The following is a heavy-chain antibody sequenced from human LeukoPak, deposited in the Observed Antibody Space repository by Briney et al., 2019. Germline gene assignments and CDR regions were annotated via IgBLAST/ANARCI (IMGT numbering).Heavy chain of an antibody. CDR3: AREILDYYDSSGYAFDI. J-gene: IGHJ3*02. CDR1: GFTFSSYW. CDR2: IKQDGSEK. V-gene: IGHV3-7*01. D-gene: IGHD3-22*01. Sequence: GGSLRLSCPASGFTFSSYWMSWVRQAPGKGLEWVANIKQDGSEKYYVDSVKGRFTISRDNAKNSLYLQMNSLRAEDTAVYYCAREILDYYDSSGYAFDIWGQGTMVTVSS.